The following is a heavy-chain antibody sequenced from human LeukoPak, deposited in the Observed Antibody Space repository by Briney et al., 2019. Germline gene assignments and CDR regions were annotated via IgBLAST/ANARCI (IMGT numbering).Heavy chain of an antibody. D-gene: IGHD3-9*01. Sequence: ASVKVSCKASGYSFIIYYMHWVRQAPGQGLEWMGIINPSGGSTTYAQKFQGRVTMTRDMSTSTVYMELSSLRSDDTAVYYCARTPYDILTGYYIFDDGPDAFDIWGQGTMVTVSS. CDR2: INPSGGST. CDR1: GYSFIIYY. V-gene: IGHV1-46*01. CDR3: ARTPYDILTGYYIFDDGPDAFDI. J-gene: IGHJ3*02.